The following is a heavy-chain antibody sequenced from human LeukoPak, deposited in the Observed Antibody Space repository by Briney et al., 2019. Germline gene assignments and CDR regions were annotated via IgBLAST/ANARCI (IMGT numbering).Heavy chain of an antibody. V-gene: IGHV3-7*03. D-gene: IGHD2-15*01. CDR1: GFTFSSYW. Sequence: EGSLRLSCAASGFTFSSYWMSWGRQAPGKGLEWVASIKKDGSEKNYVDSVKGRFTISRDNAKNSLYLRMNSLRAEDTAIYYCARQRMVDVWGKGTTVIVSS. CDR3: ARQRMVDV. J-gene: IGHJ6*04. CDR2: IKKDGSEK.